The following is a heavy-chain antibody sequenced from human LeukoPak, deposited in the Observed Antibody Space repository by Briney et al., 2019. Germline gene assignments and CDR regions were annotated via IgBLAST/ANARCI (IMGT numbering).Heavy chain of an antibody. V-gene: IGHV3-21*01. CDR1: GFTFNSYS. CDR2: ISSGSTYI. CDR3: ARDPFYYDAAGSDDY. Sequence: GGSLRLSCAAYGFTFNSYSFNWIRQPPGGRLEWVSSISSGSTYIYYSDSVKGRFTVSRDNAKNSLFLQMNNLRAEDTAVYYCARDPFYYDAAGSDDYWGQGTLVTVSS. D-gene: IGHD3-22*01. J-gene: IGHJ4*02.